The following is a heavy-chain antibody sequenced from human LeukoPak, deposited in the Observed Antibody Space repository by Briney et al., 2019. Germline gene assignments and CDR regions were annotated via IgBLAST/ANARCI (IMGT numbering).Heavy chain of an antibody. V-gene: IGHV3-53*01. CDR3: ARDSRFGELGIDP. J-gene: IGHJ5*02. D-gene: IGHD3-10*01. CDR1: GFTVSSNY. CDR2: IYSGGST. Sequence: GGSLRLSCAASGFTVSSNYMSWVRQAPGKGLEWVSVIYSGGSTYYADSVKGRFTISRDNSKNTLYLQMNSLRAEGTAVYYCARDSRFGELGIDPWGQGTLVTVSS.